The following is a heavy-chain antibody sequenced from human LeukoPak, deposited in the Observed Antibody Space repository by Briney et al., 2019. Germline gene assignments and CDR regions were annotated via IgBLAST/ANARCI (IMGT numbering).Heavy chain of an antibody. CDR3: ARRTLSGVISLGAFDI. J-gene: IGHJ3*02. CDR2: IYYSGST. D-gene: IGHD3-16*01. V-gene: IGHV4-39*01. Sequence: PSETLSLTCTVSGGSISSSSYYWGWIRQPPGKGLEWIGSIYYSGSTYYNPSLKSRVTISVDTSKNQFSLKLSSVTAADTAVYYCARRTLSGVISLGAFDIWGQGTMVTVSS. CDR1: GGSISSSSYY.